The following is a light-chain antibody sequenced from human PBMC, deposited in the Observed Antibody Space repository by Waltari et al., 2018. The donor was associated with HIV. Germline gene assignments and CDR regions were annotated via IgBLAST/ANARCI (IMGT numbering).Light chain of an antibody. Sequence: QSVLTQPASVSGSPGQSITISCSGTRRDVGAYNLVSWYRQNPGKAPQVIIFQDTKPPSGISDRFSGSKSGKTASLTISGLRLEDQGNYYCCSYAGRNTYVFGSGTEVSVL. CDR1: RRDVGAYNL. V-gene: IGLV2-23*01. CDR2: QDT. J-gene: IGLJ1*01. CDR3: CSYAGRNTYV.